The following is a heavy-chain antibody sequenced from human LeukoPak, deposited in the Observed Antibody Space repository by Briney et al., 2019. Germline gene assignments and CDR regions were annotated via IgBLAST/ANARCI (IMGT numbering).Heavy chain of an antibody. J-gene: IGHJ3*02. CDR1: GYTFTSYG. V-gene: IGHV1-69*05. CDR3: ARDSKDYVCPEESVADAFDI. Sequence: SVKVSCKASGYTFTSYGISWVRQAPGQGLEWMGGIIPIFGTANYAQKFQGRVTITTDESTSTAYMELSSLRSEDTAVYYCARDSKDYVCPEESVADAFDIWGQGTMVTVSS. CDR2: IIPIFGTA. D-gene: IGHD3-10*02.